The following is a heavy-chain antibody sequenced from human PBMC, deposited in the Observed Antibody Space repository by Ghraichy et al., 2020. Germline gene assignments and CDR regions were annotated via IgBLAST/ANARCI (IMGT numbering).Heavy chain of an antibody. CDR1: GFTFSRYW. CDR3: ARDVYGDYEGHRLDY. CDR2: INSDGSST. D-gene: IGHD4-17*01. J-gene: IGHJ4*02. Sequence: GGSLRLSCAASGFTFSRYWMHWVRQAPGKGLVWVSRINSDGSSTTYADSVRGRFTISRDNAKNTLYLQMNSLRAEDTAVYYCARDVYGDYEGHRLDYWGQGTLVTVSS. V-gene: IGHV3-74*01.